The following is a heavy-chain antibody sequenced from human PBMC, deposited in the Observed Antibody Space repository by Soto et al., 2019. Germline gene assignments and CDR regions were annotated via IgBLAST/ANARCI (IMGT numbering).Heavy chain of an antibody. V-gene: IGHV3-48*03. CDR1: GFTFSSCE. CDR2: LSRSGSTI. CDR3: GCLAWEVAVVDY. D-gene: IGHD1-26*01. Sequence: SLNISCAASGFTFSSCEMNCVRQAPGKGLELVSYLSRSGSTIYYADSLKCRFTISGYIAKISLYLQVISVRAEATAVYYCGCLAWEVAVVDYWGQGTLGTV. J-gene: IGHJ4*02.